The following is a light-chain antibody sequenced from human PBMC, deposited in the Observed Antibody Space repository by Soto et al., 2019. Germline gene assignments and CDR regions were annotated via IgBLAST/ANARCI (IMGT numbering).Light chain of an antibody. Sequence: QSVLTQPPSVSGTPGQRVAISCSGSASNIGSNFVYWYQQLPGTAPRLLIYRNNERPSGVPDRFSTSKSGTSSSLAITGLRSEDEGHYYCASWDHTLAGRWVFGGGTKLTV. CDR2: RNN. J-gene: IGLJ3*02. CDR1: ASNIGSNF. V-gene: IGLV1-47*01. CDR3: ASWDHTLAGRWV.